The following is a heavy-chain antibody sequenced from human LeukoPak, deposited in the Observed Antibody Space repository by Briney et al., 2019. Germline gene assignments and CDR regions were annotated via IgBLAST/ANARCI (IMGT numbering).Heavy chain of an antibody. CDR3: ARGFLAPGLSGWYYVFDY. J-gene: IGHJ4*02. Sequence: SVKVSCKASGGTFSSYAISWVRQAPGQGLEWMGRIIPIFGTANYAQKFQGRVTNTTDESTSTAYMELSSLRSEDTAVYYCARGFLAPGLSGWYYVFDYWGQGTLVTVSS. CDR1: GGTFSSYA. V-gene: IGHV1-69*05. D-gene: IGHD6-19*01. CDR2: IIPIFGTA.